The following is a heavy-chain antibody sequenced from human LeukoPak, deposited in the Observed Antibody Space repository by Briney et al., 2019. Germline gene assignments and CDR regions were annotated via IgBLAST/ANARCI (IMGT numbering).Heavy chain of an antibody. CDR1: GGSISSYY. CDR3: AGAERGSSWGKHNWFDP. J-gene: IGHJ5*02. D-gene: IGHD6-13*01. CDR2: IYYSGGT. V-gene: IGHV4-59*12. Sequence: SETLSLTCTVSGGSISSYYWSWLRQPPGKGLEWLGYIYYSGGTNYNPSLKSRVTISVDTSKIHFSLKLSSVTAADTAVYYCAGAERGSSWGKHNWFDPWGQGTLVTVSS.